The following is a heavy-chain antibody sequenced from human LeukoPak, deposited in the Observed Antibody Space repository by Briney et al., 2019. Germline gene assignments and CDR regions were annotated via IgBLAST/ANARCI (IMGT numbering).Heavy chain of an antibody. Sequence: GGSLRLXCAVSGFTFSSYWMNWVRQAPGKGLEWVASIRQDGGEKSYVDSVKGRFTLSRDNTKNSLYLQMSSLRAEDTAVYYCARDGTAAGLYFDLWGQGTLVTVSS. D-gene: IGHD6-13*01. V-gene: IGHV3-7*01. CDR1: GFTFSSYW. J-gene: IGHJ4*01. CDR3: ARDGTAAGLYFDL. CDR2: IRQDGGEK.